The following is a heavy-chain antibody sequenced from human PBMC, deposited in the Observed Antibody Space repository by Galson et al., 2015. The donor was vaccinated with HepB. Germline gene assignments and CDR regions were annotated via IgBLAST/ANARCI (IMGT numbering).Heavy chain of an antibody. D-gene: IGHD6-19*01. J-gene: IGHJ4*02. Sequence: PTLVKPTQTLTLPCTLSGFSIPTEYTGVAWIRQPPRKALEWLALIYSDGNKYYSPSLKGRHTITTDTSENQVVLKITNMGPVYTATYYCGHTAGWLADSWGQGTPVTVSS. CDR2: IYSDGNK. CDR1: GFSIPTEYTG. V-gene: IGHV2-5*02. CDR3: GHTAGWLADS.